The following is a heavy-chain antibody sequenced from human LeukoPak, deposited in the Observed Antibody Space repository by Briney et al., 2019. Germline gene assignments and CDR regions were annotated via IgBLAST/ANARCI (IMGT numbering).Heavy chain of an antibody. CDR1: GFTVSSNY. J-gene: IGHJ4*02. D-gene: IGHD2/OR15-2a*01. V-gene: IGHV3-53*01. CDR3: AKDGRSTTPGY. CDR2: IYSGGST. Sequence: GGSLRLSCAASGFTVSSNYMSWVRQAPGKGLEWVSVIYSGGSTYYADSVKGRFTISRDNSKNTLYLQMNSLRAEDTAVYYCAKDGRSTTPGYWGQGTLVTASS.